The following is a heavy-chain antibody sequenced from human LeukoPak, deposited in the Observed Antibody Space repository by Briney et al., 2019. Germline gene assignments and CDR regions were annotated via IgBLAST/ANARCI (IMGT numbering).Heavy chain of an antibody. D-gene: IGHD6-13*01. CDR1: GFAFSSYA. CDR2: IGNTGDTT. Sequence: GGSLRLSCAASGFAFSSYAMSWVRQAPGNGLELVSNIGNTGDTTFYADSVKGRFTNSRDNSRNTLYLLLNSLRAEDTAVYYCAKRAAAGTPKDAFDIWGQGTMVTVSS. V-gene: IGHV3-23*01. J-gene: IGHJ3*02. CDR3: AKRAAAGTPKDAFDI.